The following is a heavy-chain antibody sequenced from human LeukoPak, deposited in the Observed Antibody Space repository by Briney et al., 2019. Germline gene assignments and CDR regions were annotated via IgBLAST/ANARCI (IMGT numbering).Heavy chain of an antibody. J-gene: IGHJ4*02. CDR3: AISSGYYYLDY. CDR2: IYYSVST. CDR1: GGSISSYY. D-gene: IGHD3-22*01. V-gene: IGHV4-59*01. Sequence: PSETLSLTCTVSGGSISSYYWSWLRQPPGKGLEWIGYIYYSVSTNYNPSLASRVTISVDTSKNQFSLKLSSVTAADTAVYYCAISSGYYYLDYWGQGTLVTVSS.